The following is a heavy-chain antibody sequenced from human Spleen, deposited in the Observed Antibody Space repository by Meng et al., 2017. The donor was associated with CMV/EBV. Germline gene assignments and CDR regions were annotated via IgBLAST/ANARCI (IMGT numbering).Heavy chain of an antibody. J-gene: IGHJ4*02. V-gene: IGHV4-61*01. CDR3: ARQFSGFGTIDF. Sequence: SETLSLTCTVSGGSISSDSYYWAWIRQPPGKGLEWIGYIYNSGSTNYNPSLKSRVTISVDTSKNQFSLNVTSVTAADTAVYYCARQFSGFGTIDFWGQGTLVTVSS. CDR1: GGSISSDSYY. D-gene: IGHD5-12*01. CDR2: IYNSGST.